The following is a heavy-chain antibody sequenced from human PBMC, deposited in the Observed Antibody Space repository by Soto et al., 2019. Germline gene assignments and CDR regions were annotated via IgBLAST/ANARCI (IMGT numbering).Heavy chain of an antibody. CDR2: IWYDGSNK. J-gene: IGHJ4*02. Sequence: GGSLRLSCAASGFTFSSYGMHWVRQAPGKGLEWVAVIWYDGSNKYYADSVKGRFTISRDNSKNTLYLQMNSLRAEDTAVYYCAREGTSGYDFSYFDYWGQGTLVTVSS. D-gene: IGHD5-12*01. CDR1: GFTFSSYG. V-gene: IGHV3-33*01. CDR3: AREGTSGYDFSYFDY.